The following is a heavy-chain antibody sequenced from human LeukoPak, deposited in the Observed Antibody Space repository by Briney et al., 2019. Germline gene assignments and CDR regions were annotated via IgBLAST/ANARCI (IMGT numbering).Heavy chain of an antibody. CDR3: AMVETAMVTWDYYYYYSMYV. D-gene: IGHD5-18*01. CDR1: GYTFRSYA. V-gene: IGHV3-23*01. J-gene: IGHJ6*02. Sequence: PGASLRLSCAASGYTFRSYAMSWGRPVPGKGVEWVSAICGSGGSTYYADSVKGRFTISRDNSKNTLYLQMISLSAEHTTVYYCAMVETAMVTWDYYYYYSMYVWGQGTTVTVSS. CDR2: ICGSGGST.